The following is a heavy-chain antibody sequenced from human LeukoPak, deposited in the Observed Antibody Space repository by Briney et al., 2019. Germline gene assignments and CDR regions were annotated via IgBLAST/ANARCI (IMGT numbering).Heavy chain of an antibody. CDR3: ARGRYYYDSSGLDDAFDI. Sequence: ASVKVSCKASGYTFTSYDINWVRQATGQGLEWMGWMNPNSGNTGYAQKFQGRVTMTRNTSISTAYMELSSLRSEDTAMYYCARGRYYYDSSGLDDAFDIWGQGTMVTVSS. V-gene: IGHV1-8*01. CDR1: GYTFTSYD. J-gene: IGHJ3*02. D-gene: IGHD3-22*01. CDR2: MNPNSGNT.